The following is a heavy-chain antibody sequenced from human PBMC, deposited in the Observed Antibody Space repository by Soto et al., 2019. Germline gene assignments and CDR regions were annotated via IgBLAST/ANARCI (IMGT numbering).Heavy chain of an antibody. J-gene: IGHJ6*02. CDR3: ARDMYYYDSESYFNYYGMDV. Sequence: ASVKVSCKASGYTFTSYAMHWVSQAPGQRLEWMGWINAGTGNTRYPQKFKGRVPITRDTSASTAYMELSSLRSEDTAVYYCARDMYYYDSESYFNYYGMDVWGHVTTVTDPS. D-gene: IGHD3-10*01. V-gene: IGHV1-3*01. CDR2: INAGTGNT. CDR1: GYTFTSYA.